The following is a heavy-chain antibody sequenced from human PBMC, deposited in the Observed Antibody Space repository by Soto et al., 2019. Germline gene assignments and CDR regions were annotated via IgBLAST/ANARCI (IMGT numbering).Heavy chain of an antibody. CDR2: DYYSGTT. CDR1: GGSVSNKTYY. V-gene: IGHV4-61*01. J-gene: IGHJ4*02. CDR3: ARTTAVPNTLRSRYFFDY. Sequence: SETLSLTCSVSGGSVSNKTYYWSWIRQPPGKRLEWIGYDYYSGTTNYNPSLKSRVTISVDLSKNQFSLRLSSVTTADTALYYCARTTAVPNTLRSRYFFDYWGQGTLVTVSS. D-gene: IGHD4-17*01.